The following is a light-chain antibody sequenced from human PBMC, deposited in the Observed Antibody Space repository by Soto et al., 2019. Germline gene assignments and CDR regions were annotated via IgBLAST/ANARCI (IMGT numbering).Light chain of an antibody. J-gene: IGLJ1*01. CDR3: LLSYNGPYV. V-gene: IGLV7-46*01. CDR1: TGAVTNGHY. CDR2: DTT. Sequence: QAVVTQEPSLTVSPGWTVTLTCGSSTGAVTNGHYPYWFQQKSGQAPRTRIYDTTNRHSWTPARFSGSLLGGKAALTLSGAQPEDEDEYYCLLSYNGPYVFGTGTKVT.